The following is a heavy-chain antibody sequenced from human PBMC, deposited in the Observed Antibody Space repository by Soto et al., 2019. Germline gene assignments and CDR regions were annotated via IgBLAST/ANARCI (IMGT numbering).Heavy chain of an antibody. D-gene: IGHD3-22*01. CDR1: GFSFGFYY. CDR2: ISYDGILK. CDR3: ARDLGYYDSSGYFDY. V-gene: IGHV3-30*03. Sequence: GGSLRLSCAASGFSFGFYYMHWVRQAPGKGPEWVALISYDGILKYYADSVQGRFTVSRDNSNNTLYLQMNSLRAEDTAVYFCARDLGYYDSSGYFDYWGQGTLVTVSS. J-gene: IGHJ4*02.